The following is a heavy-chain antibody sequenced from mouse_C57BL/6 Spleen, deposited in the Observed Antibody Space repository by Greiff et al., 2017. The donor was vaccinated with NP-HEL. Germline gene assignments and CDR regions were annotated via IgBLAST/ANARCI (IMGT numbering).Heavy chain of an antibody. CDR1: GYTFTGYW. CDR3: ARREFYYYGSSFWFAY. V-gene: IGHV1-9*01. CDR2: ILPGSGST. D-gene: IGHD1-1*01. J-gene: IGHJ3*01. Sequence: QVQLQQSGAELMKPGASVKLSCKATGYTFTGYWIEWVKQRPGHGLEWIGEILPGSGSTNYNEKFKGKATFTADTSSNTAYMQLSSLTTEDSAIYYCARREFYYYGSSFWFAYWGQGTLVTVSA.